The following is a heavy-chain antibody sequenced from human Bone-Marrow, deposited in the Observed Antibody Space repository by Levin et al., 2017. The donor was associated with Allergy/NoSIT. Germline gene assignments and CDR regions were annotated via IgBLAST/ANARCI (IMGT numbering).Heavy chain of an antibody. Sequence: SLKISCAASGFTFDDYAMHWVRQVPGKGLEWVSGISWNSAKIGYADSVKGRFTISRDNANNSLYLQMNSLRPEDTAFYYCTKDMRYSIGLEAWGQGTTVTVSS. CDR3: TKDMRYSIGLEA. V-gene: IGHV3-9*01. D-gene: IGHD3-9*01. CDR2: ISWNSAKI. J-gene: IGHJ6*02. CDR1: GFTFDDYA.